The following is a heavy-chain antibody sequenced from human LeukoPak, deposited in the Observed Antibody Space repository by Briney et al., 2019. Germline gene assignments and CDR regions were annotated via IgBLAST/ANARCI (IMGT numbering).Heavy chain of an antibody. CDR1: GYTFTSYD. CDR3: ARSAVAAPGYYGMDV. D-gene: IGHD6-19*01. V-gene: IGHV1-8*01. J-gene: IGHJ6*02. Sequence: GASVKVSCKASGYTFTSYDINWVRQATGQGLEWMGWMNPNSGNTGYAPKFQGRVTMTRNTSISTAYMELSSLRSEDTAVYYCARSAVAAPGYYGMDVWGQGTTVTVSS. CDR2: MNPNSGNT.